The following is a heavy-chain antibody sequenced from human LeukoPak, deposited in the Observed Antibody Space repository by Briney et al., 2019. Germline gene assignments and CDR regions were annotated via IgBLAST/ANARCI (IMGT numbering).Heavy chain of an antibody. CDR3: ARGRQVVRV. V-gene: IGHV3-48*03. J-gene: IGHJ4*02. CDR1: GFTFSSCD. D-gene: IGHD6-13*01. CDR2: ISSSGSST. Sequence: GGALRLFFAASGFTFSSCDMNWVRQAPGKGPGWVSYISSSGSSTSYSEAVKGRFAISTDNAKNSLYLQVNSLRAEDTAVYYCARGRQVVRVWGQGTLVTVSS.